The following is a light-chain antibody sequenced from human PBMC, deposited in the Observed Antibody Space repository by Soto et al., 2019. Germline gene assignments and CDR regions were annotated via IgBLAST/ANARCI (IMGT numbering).Light chain of an antibody. CDR2: DAS. V-gene: IGKV3D-20*01. J-gene: IGKJ4*01. Sequence: EIVLTQSPATLSLSPGERATLSCGASQSLSSSYLAWYQQKPGLAPRLLIYDASSRATGIPDSFSGSGSGKDFNLTISRLEPEDFAVYYCQQYGSSPLTFGGGTKVEIK. CDR3: QQYGSSPLT. CDR1: QSLSSSY.